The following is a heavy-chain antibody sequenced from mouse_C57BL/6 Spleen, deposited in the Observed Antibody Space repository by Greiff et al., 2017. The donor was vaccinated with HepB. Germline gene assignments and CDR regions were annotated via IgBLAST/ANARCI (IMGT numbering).Heavy chain of an antibody. CDR3: AREGSLSFDY. CDR2: IYPGSGNT. CDR1: GYTFTDYY. Sequence: QVQLQQSGAELVRPGASVKLSCKASGYTFTDYYINWVKQRPGQGLEWIARIYPGSGNTYYNEKFKGKATLTAEKSSSNSYMQLSSLTSEDSAVYFCAREGSLSFDYWGQGTTLTVSS. J-gene: IGHJ2*01. V-gene: IGHV1-76*01.